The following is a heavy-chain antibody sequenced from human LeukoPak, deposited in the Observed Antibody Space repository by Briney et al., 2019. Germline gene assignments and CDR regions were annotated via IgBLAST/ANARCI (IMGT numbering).Heavy chain of an antibody. J-gene: IGHJ4*02. CDR2: ISYDGSNK. CDR3: ARGYSSDC. D-gene: IGHD6-13*01. CDR1: GFTFSSYA. V-gene: IGHV3-30*04. Sequence: PGRSLRLSCAASGFTFSSYAMHWVRQAPGKGLEWVAVISYDGSNKYYADSVKGRFTISRDNSKNTLYLQMNSLRAEDTAVYYCARGYSSDCWGQGTLVTVSS.